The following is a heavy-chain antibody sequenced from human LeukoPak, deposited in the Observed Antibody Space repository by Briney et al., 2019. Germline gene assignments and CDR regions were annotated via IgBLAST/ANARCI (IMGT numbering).Heavy chain of an antibody. CDR1: GYSFTDYY. CDR3: ARARKAGYTYYYFDY. J-gene: IGHJ4*02. V-gene: IGHV1-18*04. CDR2: ISAYNGNT. Sequence: ASVKVSCKASGYSFTDYYVHWVRQAPGQGLEWMGWISAYNGNTNYAQKLQGRVTMTTDTSTSTAYMELRSLRSDDTAVYYCARARKAGYTYYYFDYWGQGTLVTVSS. D-gene: IGHD2-21*01.